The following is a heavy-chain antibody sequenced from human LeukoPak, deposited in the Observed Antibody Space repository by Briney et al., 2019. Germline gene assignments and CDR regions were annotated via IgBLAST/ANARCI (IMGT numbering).Heavy chain of an antibody. V-gene: IGHV4-61*02. CDR3: ARSQTEQITMVGYMDV. Sequence: SETLSLTCTVSGGSISSSSYYWGWIRQPAGKGLEWLGRIYTSGSTNYNPSLKSRVTMSVDTSKNQFSLKLSSVTAADTAVYYCARSQTEQITMVGYMDVWGKGTTVTISS. CDR2: IYTSGST. J-gene: IGHJ6*03. D-gene: IGHD3-10*02. CDR1: GGSISSSSYY.